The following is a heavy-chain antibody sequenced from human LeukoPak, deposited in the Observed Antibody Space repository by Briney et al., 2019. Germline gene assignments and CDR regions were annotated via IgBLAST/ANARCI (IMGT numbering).Heavy chain of an antibody. V-gene: IGHV1-69*13. J-gene: IGHJ4*02. CDR1: GYTFTGYY. CDR3: ARGGTHSSGWYDY. Sequence: ASVKVSCKASGYTFTGYYMHWVRQAPGQGLEWMGGIIPIFGTANYAQKFQGRVTITADESTSTAYMELSSLRSEDTAVYYCARGGTHSSGWYDYWGQGTLVTVSS. CDR2: IIPIFGTA. D-gene: IGHD6-19*01.